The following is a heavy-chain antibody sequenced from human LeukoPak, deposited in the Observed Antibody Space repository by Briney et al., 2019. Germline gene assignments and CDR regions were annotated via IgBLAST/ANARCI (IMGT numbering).Heavy chain of an antibody. J-gene: IGHJ5*02. CDR2: IYYSGST. CDR1: GGSISSGGYY. V-gene: IGHV4-31*03. Sequence: SQTLSLTCTVSGGSISSGGYYWSWIRQHPGKGLEWIGYIYYSGSTYYNPSLKSRVTISVDTSKNQFSLKLSSVTAADTAVYYCARDKGLPAGWFDPWGQGTLVTVSS. D-gene: IGHD4-11*01. CDR3: ARDKGLPAGWFDP.